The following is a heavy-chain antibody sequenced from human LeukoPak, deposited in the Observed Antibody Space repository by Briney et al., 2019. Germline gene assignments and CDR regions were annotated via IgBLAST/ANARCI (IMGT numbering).Heavy chain of an antibody. CDR2: ISYDGSSR. D-gene: IGHD2-15*01. CDR3: ATDQAWQLHQ. Sequence: GRSLRLSCAASRFSFTYYAMHWVRRAPGKGLEWVAIISYDGSSRFYADSVKGRFTISRDNSKNTLDLQMNSLRPDDTAVYYCATDQAWQLHQWGPGTAVIVSS. CDR1: RFSFTYYA. J-gene: IGHJ4*02. V-gene: IGHV3-30-3*01.